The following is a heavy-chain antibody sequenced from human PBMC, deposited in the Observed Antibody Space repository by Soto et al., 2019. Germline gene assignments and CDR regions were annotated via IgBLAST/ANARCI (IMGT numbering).Heavy chain of an antibody. D-gene: IGHD5-12*01. CDR1: GYTFTSYT. J-gene: IGHJ4*02. CDR3: ARGRGYSGNDYFDY. CDR2: IIAGNGDT. Sequence: QVQLVQSGAEVKKPGASVKVSCKASGYTFTSYTIHWMRQAPGQRLEWMGWIIAGNGDTKYSQKFQGRVTINRDTSANTAYMELSSLKSEDTSVFYCARGRGYSGNDYFDYWGQGTLVIVSS. V-gene: IGHV1-3*01.